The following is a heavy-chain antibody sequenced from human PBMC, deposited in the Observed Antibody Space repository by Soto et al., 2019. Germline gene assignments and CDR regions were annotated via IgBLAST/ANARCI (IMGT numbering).Heavy chain of an antibody. D-gene: IGHD3-10*01. CDR1: GYTFTSYG. Sequence: ASVKVSCKASGYTFTSYGISWVRQAPGQGLEWMGWISAYNGNTNYAQKLQGRVTMTTDTSTSTAYMELRSLRSDDTAVYYCARSEWFGELPRFWFDPWGQGTLVTVSS. J-gene: IGHJ5*02. CDR2: ISAYNGNT. V-gene: IGHV1-18*01. CDR3: ARSEWFGELPRFWFDP.